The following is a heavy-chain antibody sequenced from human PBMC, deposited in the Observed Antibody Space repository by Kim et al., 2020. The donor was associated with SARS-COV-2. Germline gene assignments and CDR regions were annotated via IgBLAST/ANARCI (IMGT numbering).Heavy chain of an antibody. D-gene: IGHD2-8*02. CDR2: ISFSEDT. CDR3: ARHGSVGAGHWPFDH. V-gene: IGHV4-39*01. CDR1: GDSITSNYYY. J-gene: IGHJ4*02. Sequence: SETLSLTCPVSGDSITSNYYYWGWIRQPPGKGLEWIGTISFSEDTFYNPSLKGRLTISRDTSKNQFSLRLTSVTAADTAVYYCARHGSVGAGHWPFDHWGQGILVTVSS.